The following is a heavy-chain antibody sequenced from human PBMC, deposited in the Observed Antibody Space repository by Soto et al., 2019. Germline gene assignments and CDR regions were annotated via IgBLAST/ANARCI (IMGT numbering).Heavy chain of an antibody. J-gene: IGHJ3*02. V-gene: IGHV4-59*01. D-gene: IGHD5-12*01. CDR1: GGSISSLY. Sequence: SETLSLTCTVSGGSISSLYWNWIRQPPGKGLEWIGSIFYSGSTTYNPSLKSRVTISVDTSKTQFSLKLTSVTAADTAAYYCASFREYSGYGNAFDICGQGTMVTGS. CDR3: ASFREYSGYGNAFDI. CDR2: IFYSGST.